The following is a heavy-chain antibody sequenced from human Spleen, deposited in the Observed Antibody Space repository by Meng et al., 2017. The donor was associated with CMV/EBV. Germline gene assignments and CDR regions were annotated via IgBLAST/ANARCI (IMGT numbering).Heavy chain of an antibody. CDR2: ISGSGEII. V-gene: IGHV3-11*01. CDR1: EFIFRGNY. Sequence: GESLKISCAASEFIFRGNYMIWIRQAPGKGLEWLSYISGSGEIIKYADSVKGRFTISRDNSKNTLYLQMNTMRAEDTAVYYCARWVEGLRLNYLDYWGQGTLVTVSS. D-gene: IGHD2-15*01. CDR3: ARWVEGLRLNYLDY. J-gene: IGHJ4*02.